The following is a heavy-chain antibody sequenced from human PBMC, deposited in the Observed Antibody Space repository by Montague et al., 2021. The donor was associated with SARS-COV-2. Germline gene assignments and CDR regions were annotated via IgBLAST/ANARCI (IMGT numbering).Heavy chain of an antibody. CDR3: ARAERGSCGDGNCYQYFFNY. CDR1: GDSVSTNRGT. CDR2: TYYRSEWYS. Sequence: CAISGDSVSTNRGTWHWVRLSPSRGLEWLGRTYYRSEWYSDYSVPVKSRISINTDTSKNQFSLQLNSVTPEDTAVYYCARAERGSCGDGNCYQYFFNYWGQGTLVTVSS. J-gene: IGHJ4*02. D-gene: IGHD2-15*01. V-gene: IGHV6-1*01.